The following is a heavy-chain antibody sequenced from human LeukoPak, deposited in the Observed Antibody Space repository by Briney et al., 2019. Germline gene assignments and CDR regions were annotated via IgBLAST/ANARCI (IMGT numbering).Heavy chain of an antibody. CDR3: AKGPGSGSYYHDY. Sequence: PGGSLRLSCAASGFTFSSYAMSWFRQAPGKGLEWVSAISGSGGSTYYADSVKGRFTISRDNSKNTLYLQMNSLRAEDTAVYYCAKGPGSGSYYHDYWGQGTLVTVSS. V-gene: IGHV3-23*01. CDR2: ISGSGGST. CDR1: GFTFSSYA. D-gene: IGHD3-10*01. J-gene: IGHJ4*02.